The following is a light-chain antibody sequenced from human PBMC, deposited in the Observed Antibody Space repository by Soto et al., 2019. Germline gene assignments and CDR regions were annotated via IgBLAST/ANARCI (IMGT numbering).Light chain of an antibody. J-gene: IGKJ1*01. Sequence: EIVLTQSPDTLSLSPGDRATLSCRARQSVGHMFLAWFQQKPGQAPRLLIFDAYRRATGIPDRSSGRGTGTTFALTISRLEPEDLALYYCHQYANAFGTFGQGAKVDIK. CDR2: DAY. CDR1: QSVGHMF. CDR3: HQYANAFGT. V-gene: IGKV3-20*01.